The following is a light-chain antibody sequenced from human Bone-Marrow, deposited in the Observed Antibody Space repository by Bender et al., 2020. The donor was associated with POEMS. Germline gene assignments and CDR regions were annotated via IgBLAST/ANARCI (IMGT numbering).Light chain of an antibody. J-gene: IGLJ2*01. Sequence: QSALTQPRSVSGSPGQSVTITCSGSSIGFYNYVSWYQQHPGKAPKLMIYDVIRRAPGVPDCFSGSRSGDTASPIISGLQTEDEADYYCCSSADIYNDVLFGGGTKLTV. CDR2: DVI. V-gene: IGLV2-11*01. CDR1: SIGFYNY. CDR3: CSSADIYNDVL.